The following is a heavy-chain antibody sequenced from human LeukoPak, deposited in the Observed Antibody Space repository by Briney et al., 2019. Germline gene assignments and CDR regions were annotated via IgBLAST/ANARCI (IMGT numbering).Heavy chain of an antibody. V-gene: IGHV1-69*01. CDR1: GGTFSSYA. Sequence: ASVKVSCKASGGTFSSYAISWVRQAPGQGLEWMGGITPMFGTAKYAQKFQGRVTITADESTSTAYMELSSLRSEDTAVYYCARDSSEFRSLISHWGQGTLVTVSS. J-gene: IGHJ1*01. CDR2: ITPMFGTA. CDR3: ARDSSEFRSLISH. D-gene: IGHD1-14*01.